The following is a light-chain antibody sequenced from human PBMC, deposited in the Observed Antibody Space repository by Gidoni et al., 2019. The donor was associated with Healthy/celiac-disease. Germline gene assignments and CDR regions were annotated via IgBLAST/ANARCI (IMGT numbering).Light chain of an antibody. CDR2: DDS. J-gene: IGLJ2*01. CDR3: QVWDSSSDLV. CDR1: NIGSKS. V-gene: IGLV3-21*02. Sequence: SYVLTQPPSESVAPGQTARITCGGNNIGSKSVHWYQQKPGPAPVLVVYDDSDRPSGNPERFSGSNSGNTATLTISRVEAGDEADYYCQVWDSSSDLVFGGGTKLTVL.